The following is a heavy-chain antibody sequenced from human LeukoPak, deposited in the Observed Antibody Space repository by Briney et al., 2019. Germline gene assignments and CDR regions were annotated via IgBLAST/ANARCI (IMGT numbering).Heavy chain of an antibody. CDR1: GGSISTSNYY. CDR3: ARRGIYDFWTGYYRGYFDY. CDR2: IYNSERI. V-gene: IGHV4-39*01. J-gene: IGHJ4*02. Sequence: PSETPSLTCTVSGGSISTSNYYWGWIRQPPGKGLEWIGSIYNSERIYYNPSLKSRVTISVDTSKNQFSLKLSSVTAADTAVYYCARRGIYDFWTGYYRGYFDYWGQGTLVTVSS. D-gene: IGHD3-3*01.